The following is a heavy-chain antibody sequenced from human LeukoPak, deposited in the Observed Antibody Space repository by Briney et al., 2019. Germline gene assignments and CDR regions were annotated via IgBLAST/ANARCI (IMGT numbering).Heavy chain of an antibody. D-gene: IGHD1-26*01. Sequence: KSSETLSLTCTVSGGSISSYYWSWIRQPPGKGLEWIGYIYYSGSTNYNPSLKSRVTISVDTSKNQFSLKLSSVTAADTAVYYCARALRIGHDFDYWGQGTLVTVSS. CDR2: IYYSGST. CDR3: ARALRIGHDFDY. CDR1: GGSISSYY. V-gene: IGHV4-59*01. J-gene: IGHJ4*02.